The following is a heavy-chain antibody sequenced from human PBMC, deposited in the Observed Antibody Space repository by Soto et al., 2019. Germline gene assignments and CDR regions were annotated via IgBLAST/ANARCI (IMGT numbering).Heavy chain of an antibody. V-gene: IGHV4-4*02. CDR1: GVSIGSHDW. Sequence: QVQLQESGPGLVKPSGTLSLTCAVSGVSIGSHDWWTWVRQPPGKGLEWIGERHQSGNTNYNSSLESRLTISLDKSKNPFSLQLSSVTVADTAVYYCATRDTGRVYWGQGTLVTVSS. D-gene: IGHD5-18*01. J-gene: IGHJ4*02. CDR2: RHQSGNT. CDR3: ATRDTGRVY.